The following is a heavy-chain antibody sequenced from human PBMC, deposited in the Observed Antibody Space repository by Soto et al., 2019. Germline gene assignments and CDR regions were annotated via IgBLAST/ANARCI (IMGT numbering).Heavy chain of an antibody. D-gene: IGHD3-22*01. Sequence: SVKVSCKASGGTFSRYTITWVRQAPGQGLEWMGGITPMFGTPNYAQKFQGRVTITADESTSTAYMELSSLRSEDTAMYYCARDGTLYDSSAYYYIYWGQGTLVTVSS. CDR2: ITPMFGTP. V-gene: IGHV1-69*13. J-gene: IGHJ4*02. CDR3: ARDGTLYDSSAYYYIY. CDR1: GGTFSRYT.